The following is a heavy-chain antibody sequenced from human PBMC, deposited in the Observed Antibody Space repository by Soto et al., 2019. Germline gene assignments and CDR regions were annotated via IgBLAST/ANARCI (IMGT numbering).Heavy chain of an antibody. V-gene: IGHV1-46*01. CDR2: INPGGGRT. Sequence: GASVKVSCKASGYTFTSYYIHWVRQAPGQGLEWVAMINPGGGRTKNAQMFQGRATLTRDTSTGTVDMELSSLTSADTAVYYCARGPSCGGDCYLFDYWGQGSLVTVSS. D-gene: IGHD2-21*02. CDR1: GYTFTSYY. CDR3: ARGPSCGGDCYLFDY. J-gene: IGHJ4*02.